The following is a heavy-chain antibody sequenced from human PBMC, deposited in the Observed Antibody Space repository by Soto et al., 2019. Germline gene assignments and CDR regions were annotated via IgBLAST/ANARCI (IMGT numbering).Heavy chain of an antibody. Sequence: SETLSLTCTVSGGSISSYYWSWIRQPPGKGLEWIGYIYYSGSTNYNPSLKSRVTISVDTSKNQFSLKLSSVTAADTAVYYCARQPDYGSGRHYYYMDVWGKGTTVTVSS. CDR2: IYYSGST. CDR3: ARQPDYGSGRHYYYMDV. J-gene: IGHJ6*03. D-gene: IGHD3-10*01. CDR1: GGSISSYY. V-gene: IGHV4-59*08.